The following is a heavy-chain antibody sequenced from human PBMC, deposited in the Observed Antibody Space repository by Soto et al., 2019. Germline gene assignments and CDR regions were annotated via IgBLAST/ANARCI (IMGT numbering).Heavy chain of an antibody. J-gene: IGHJ4*02. CDR1: GGSISSGGYS. Sequence: QLQLQESGSGLVKPSQTLSLTCAVSGGSISSGGYSWSWSRQPPGKGLEWIGYIYHSGSTYYNPSLKRRITISIDRSKIQLSLKLSSVTAADTAVYDCARGMTTVTTLDYWGQGTLVTVSS. V-gene: IGHV4-30-2*01. CDR2: IYHSGST. D-gene: IGHD4-4*01. CDR3: ARGMTTVTTLDY.